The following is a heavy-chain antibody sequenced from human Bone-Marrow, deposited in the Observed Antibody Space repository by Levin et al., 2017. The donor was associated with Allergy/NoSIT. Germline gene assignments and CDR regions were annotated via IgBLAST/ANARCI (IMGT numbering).Heavy chain of an antibody. CDR3: ARRHYGRGRFDP. D-gene: IGHD3-10*02. CDR1: GGSINSSTYY. CDR2: IYYSGST. V-gene: IGHV4-39*01. Sequence: SSETLSLTCTVSGGSINSSTYYWAWIRQPPGKGLECIGYIYYSGSTYSNPSLKSRVTISVDTSKNQFALKLYSVTVADTAVYCCARRHYGRGRFDPWGQGTLVTVST. J-gene: IGHJ5*02.